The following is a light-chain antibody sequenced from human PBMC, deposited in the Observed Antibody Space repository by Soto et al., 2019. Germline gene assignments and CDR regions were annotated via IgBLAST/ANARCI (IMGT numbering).Light chain of an antibody. V-gene: IGLV3-21*02. J-gene: IGLJ2*01. CDR3: QVWDNSSDHPV. Sequence: SYELTQPPSVSVAPGQTASITWGGNNIGSKSVQWYQQKPAQAPVLVVYEDSDRPSGIPERFSGSNSGNTATLTISRLEAGDEADYYCQVWDNSSDHPVFGGGTKLTVL. CDR2: EDS. CDR1: NIGSKS.